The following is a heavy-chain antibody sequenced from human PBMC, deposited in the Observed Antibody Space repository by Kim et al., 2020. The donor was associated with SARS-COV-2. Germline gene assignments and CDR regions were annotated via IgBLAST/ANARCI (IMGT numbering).Heavy chain of an antibody. D-gene: IGHD3-3*01. J-gene: IGHJ4*02. Sequence: ASVKVSYKSSGYTFTNYYIHWVRQAPGQGLEWMGWINPNSGGTNYAQDFQGRVTMTRDTSTTTAYMELGSLRSDDTAVYYCARDRFDDYWRAYYVGTFFFDFWGQGTLVTVSS. CDR2: INPNSGGT. V-gene: IGHV1-2*02. CDR1: GYTFTNYY. CDR3: ARDRFDDYWRAYYVGTFFFDF.